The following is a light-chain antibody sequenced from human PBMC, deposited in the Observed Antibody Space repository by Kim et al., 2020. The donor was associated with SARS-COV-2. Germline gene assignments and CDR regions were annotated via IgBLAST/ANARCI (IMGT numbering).Light chain of an antibody. CDR3: QVWDTSSDYQYV. Sequence: SYELTQPPSVSVAPGKTARITCGGDNIGSNSVHWYQKKSGQAHVLVMYFDSDRPAEIPERFSASKSGNTATLTINKVEAGDEADYYYQVWDTSSDYQYVFGTGTKVTVL. J-gene: IGLJ1*01. CDR2: FDS. V-gene: IGLV3-21*04. CDR1: NIGSNS.